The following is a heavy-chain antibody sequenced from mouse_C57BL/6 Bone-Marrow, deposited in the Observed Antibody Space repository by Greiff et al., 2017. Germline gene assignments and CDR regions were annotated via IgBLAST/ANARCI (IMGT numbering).Heavy chain of an antibody. CDR1: GYTFTSYW. V-gene: IGHV1-5*01. D-gene: IGHD2-4*01. CDR3: TCYDCDVGAWFAY. CDR2: IYPGNSDT. Sequence: EVKLVESGTVLARPGASVKMSCKTSGYTFTSYWMHWVKQRPGQGLEWIGAIYPGNSDTSYNQKFKGKAKLTAVTSASTAYMELSSLTNEDSAVYYCTCYDCDVGAWFAYWGQGTLVTVSA. J-gene: IGHJ3*01.